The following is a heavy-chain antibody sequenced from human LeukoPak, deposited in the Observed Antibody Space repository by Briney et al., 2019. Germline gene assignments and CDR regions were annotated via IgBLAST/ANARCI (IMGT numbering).Heavy chain of an antibody. CDR2: IYYSGST. CDR1: GGSISSSSYY. Sequence: SETLSLTCTVSGGSISSSSYYWGWIRQPPGKGLEWIGSIYYSGSTYYNPSLKSRVTISVDTSKNQFSLKLSSVTAADTAVYYCARHDHPLPSFDAFDIWGQGTMVTVSS. CDR3: ARHDHPLPSFDAFDI. V-gene: IGHV4-39*01. J-gene: IGHJ3*02.